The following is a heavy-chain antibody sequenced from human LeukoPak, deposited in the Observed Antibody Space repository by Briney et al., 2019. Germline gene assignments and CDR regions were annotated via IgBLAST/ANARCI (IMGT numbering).Heavy chain of an antibody. CDR1: RSIFSSSA. J-gene: IGHJ3*02. Sequence: SVKVSCKASRSIFSSSAVSWVRQAPGQGLEWMGRIIPLFNTSTYAQRFQDTITITTDESTSTTYMELSSLRSGDTAMYYCATGPDAFDIWGQGTMVTVSS. CDR3: ATGPDAFDI. CDR2: IIPLFNTS. V-gene: IGHV1-69*05.